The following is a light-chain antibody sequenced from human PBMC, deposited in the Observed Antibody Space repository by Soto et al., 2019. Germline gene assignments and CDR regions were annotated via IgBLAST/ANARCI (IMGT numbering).Light chain of an antibody. CDR1: QSINNN. J-gene: IGKJ2*01. Sequence: EIVMTQSPATLSVSPGERATLSCRASQSINNNLAWYQQKPGQAPRLLVYGASTRAAGIPARFSGSGSGTEFSPTISSLQSEDFAVYYCQQYNNRPPDTFGQGTKLEIK. CDR3: QQYNNRPPDT. V-gene: IGKV3-15*01. CDR2: GAS.